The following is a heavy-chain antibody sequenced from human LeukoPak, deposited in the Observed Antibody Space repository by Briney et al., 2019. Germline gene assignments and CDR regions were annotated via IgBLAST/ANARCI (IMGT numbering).Heavy chain of an antibody. D-gene: IGHD1-26*01. V-gene: IGHV3-15*01. Sequence: PGGSLRLSCAASGFTFSNAWMSWVRQAPGKGLEWVGRIKSKTDGGTTDYAAPVKGRFTISRDDSKNTLYLQMNSLKTEDTAVYYCTTDLPRGSYYEVHYYYYMDVWGKGTTVTVSS. CDR1: GFTFSNAW. CDR2: IKSKTDGGTT. CDR3: TTDLPRGSYYEVHYYYYMDV. J-gene: IGHJ6*03.